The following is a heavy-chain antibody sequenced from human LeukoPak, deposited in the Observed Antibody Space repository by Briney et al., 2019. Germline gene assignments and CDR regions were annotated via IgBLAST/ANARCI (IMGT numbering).Heavy chain of an antibody. D-gene: IGHD2-21*02. CDR1: GFTFSNAW. J-gene: IGHJ1*01. CDR2: IWYDGSNK. Sequence: PGGSLRLSCAASGFTFSNAWMSWVRQAPGKGLEWVAVIWYDGSNKYYADSVKGRFTISRDNSKNTLYLQMNSLRAEDTAVYYCARGRPYCGGDCYTEYFQHWGQGTLVTVSS. V-gene: IGHV3-33*08. CDR3: ARGRPYCGGDCYTEYFQH.